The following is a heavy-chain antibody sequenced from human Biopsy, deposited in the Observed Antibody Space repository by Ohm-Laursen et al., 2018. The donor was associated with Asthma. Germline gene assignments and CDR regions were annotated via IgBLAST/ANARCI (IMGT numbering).Heavy chain of an antibody. Sequence: ASVKVSCKASGDSFSNYAISWVRQAPGQGLEWMGIINPPTGDTSYAQKFLGRVTVTRDTSTSTVYMELSSLRSEDTAVYYCARGYSGSDRIVYYYSGLEVWGQGTTVTVSS. CDR1: GDSFSNYA. V-gene: IGHV1-46*01. J-gene: IGHJ6*02. D-gene: IGHD5-12*01. CDR2: INPPTGDT. CDR3: ARGYSGSDRIVYYYSGLEV.